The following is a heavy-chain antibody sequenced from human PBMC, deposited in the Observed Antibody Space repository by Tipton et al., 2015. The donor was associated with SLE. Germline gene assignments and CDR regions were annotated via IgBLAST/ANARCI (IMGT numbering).Heavy chain of an antibody. D-gene: IGHD2-2*01. V-gene: IGHV4-39*07. CDR3: SRINVPTAMDFYYYSMDV. CDR2: FYHSGST. J-gene: IGHJ6*03. CDR1: GGSISSSGYD. Sequence: TLSLTCTVSGGSISSSGYDWGWIRQPPGKGLEWIGSFYHSGSTYYNPSLKSRVTISVDTSKNQFSLKLSSVTAADTAQYYCSRINVPTAMDFYYYSMDVWGNGTTVTVSS.